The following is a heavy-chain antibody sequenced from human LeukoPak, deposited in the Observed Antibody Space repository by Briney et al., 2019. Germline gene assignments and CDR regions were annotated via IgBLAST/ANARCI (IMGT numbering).Heavy chain of an antibody. CDR3: ARTRGYSYAPFDY. Sequence: PGGSLRLSCAASGFTFSSYGMHWARPPPGKGLEWIGEINHSGSTNYNPSLKSRVTISVDTSKNQFSLKLSSVTAADTAVYYCARTRGYSYAPFDYWGQGTLVTVSS. CDR2: INHSGST. J-gene: IGHJ4*02. D-gene: IGHD5-18*01. CDR1: GFTFSSYG. V-gene: IGHV4-34*01.